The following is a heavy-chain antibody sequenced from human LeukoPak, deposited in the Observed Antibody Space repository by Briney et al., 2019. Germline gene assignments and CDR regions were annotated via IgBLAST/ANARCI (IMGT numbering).Heavy chain of an antibody. D-gene: IGHD6-19*01. CDR3: ARDLSFYSSGWYLYY. CDR2: FDPEDGET. V-gene: IGHV1-24*01. CDR1: GYTLTELS. Sequence: ASVKVSCKISGYTLTELSMHCARQAPGKGLEWMGGFDPEDGETIYAQKFQGRVTMTRDTSTSTVYMELSSLRSEDTAVYYCARDLSFYSSGWYLYYWGQGTLVTVSS. J-gene: IGHJ4*02.